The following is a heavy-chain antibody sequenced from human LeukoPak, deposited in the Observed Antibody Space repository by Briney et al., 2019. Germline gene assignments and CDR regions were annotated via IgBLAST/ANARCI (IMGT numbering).Heavy chain of an antibody. CDR2: MYYSGST. CDR1: GGSIRTSKYY. Sequence: PSETLSLTCTVSGGSIRTSKYYWGWIRQPPGRGLEWIGSMYYSGSTYYNPSLKSRVTMSVNTSKHQFSLELSSVTAADTAVYYCAGLTTVVSWFDPWGQGTLVRVSS. CDR3: AGLTTVVSWFDP. J-gene: IGHJ5*02. D-gene: IGHD4-17*01. V-gene: IGHV4-39*01.